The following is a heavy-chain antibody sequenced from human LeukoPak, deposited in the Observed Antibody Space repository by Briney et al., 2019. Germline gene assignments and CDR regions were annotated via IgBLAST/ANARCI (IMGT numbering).Heavy chain of an antibody. V-gene: IGHV3-53*04. CDR3: ARGTSYGRRYFDY. Sequence: GGSLRLSCAASGFXVSSNYISWVRQAPGKGLKWVSVIYSGGSTYYADSVKGRFTISRHNSKNTLYLQMNSLRAEDTAVYYCARGTSYGRRYFDYWGQGTLVTVSS. CDR1: GFXVSSNY. J-gene: IGHJ4*02. CDR2: IYSGGST. D-gene: IGHD5-18*01.